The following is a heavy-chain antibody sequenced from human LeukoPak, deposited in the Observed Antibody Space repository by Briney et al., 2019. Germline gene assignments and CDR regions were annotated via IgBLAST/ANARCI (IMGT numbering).Heavy chain of an antibody. V-gene: IGHV4-59*01. D-gene: IGHD3-10*02. Sequence: PSETLSLTCAVYGGSFSAYYWSWIRQPPGKGLEWIAYIYYSGSTNYNPSLKSRVTISVDTSKNQFSLKLSSVTAADTAVYYCATYHFRGDTHYFDYWGQGILVTVSS. CDR3: ATYHFRGDTHYFDY. CDR2: IYYSGST. J-gene: IGHJ4*02. CDR1: GGSFSAYY.